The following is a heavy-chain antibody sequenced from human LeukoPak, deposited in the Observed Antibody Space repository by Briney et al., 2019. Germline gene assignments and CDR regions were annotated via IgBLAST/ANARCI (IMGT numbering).Heavy chain of an antibody. Sequence: PGGSLRLSCAASGFTFSSYAMSWVRQAPGKGLEWVSTISGSGGSTYYADSVKGRFTISRDNSKNTLYLQMNSLRAEDTAVYYCAKYDSSGYYYSHFDYWGQGTLVTVSS. CDR3: AKYDSSGYYYSHFDY. CDR2: ISGSGGST. CDR1: GFTFSSYA. D-gene: IGHD3-22*01. V-gene: IGHV3-23*01. J-gene: IGHJ4*02.